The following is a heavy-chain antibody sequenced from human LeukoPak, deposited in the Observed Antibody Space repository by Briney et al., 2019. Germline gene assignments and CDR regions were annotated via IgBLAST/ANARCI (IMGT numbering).Heavy chain of an antibody. J-gene: IGHJ4*02. CDR3: AKRESSLGYYFDY. CDR2: IDASGGTT. V-gene: IGHV3-23*01. D-gene: IGHD3-10*01. Sequence: PGGSLRLSCAASGFTFSSYAMSWVRQAPGKGLEWVSRIDASGGTTSYADSVRGRFTISRDNSKNTLFLQMNSLRAEDTAVYYCAKRESSLGYYFDYWGQGTLVTVSS. CDR1: GFTFSSYA.